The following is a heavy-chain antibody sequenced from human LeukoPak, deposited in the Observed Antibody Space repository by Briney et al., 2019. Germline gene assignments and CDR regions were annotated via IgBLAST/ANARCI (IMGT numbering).Heavy chain of an antibody. CDR1: GGSISSSSYF. CDR2: IYYSGTT. V-gene: IGHV4-39*02. J-gene: IGHJ5*02. CDR3: ARRGRVVEISTVYQLGFDP. Sequence: PSETLSLTCTVSGGSISSSSYFWGWIRQPPGKGLEWIVFIYYSGTTYSNPTLQSRVTIYVDTSKNHLSLNLSSVTAADTAVYYGARRGRVVEISTVYQLGFDPWGQGTLVTVSS. D-gene: IGHD2-15*01.